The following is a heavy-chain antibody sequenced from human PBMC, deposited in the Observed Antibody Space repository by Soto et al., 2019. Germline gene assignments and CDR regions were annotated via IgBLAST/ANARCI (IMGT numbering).Heavy chain of an antibody. CDR1: GYRFTDYH. CDR2: INPKSGGT. V-gene: IGHV1-2*04. J-gene: IGHJ6*01. CDR3: ARGHSTDCSNGVCSFFYNHEMDV. Sequence: GSVKVSCKASGYRFTDYHIHLVRQAPGQGLEWLGRINPKSGGTSTAQKFQGWVTMTRDRSISTVYMELTRLRSDDTAVYFCARGHSTDCSNGVCSFFYNHEMDVWGQGTTVTVSS. D-gene: IGHD2-8*01.